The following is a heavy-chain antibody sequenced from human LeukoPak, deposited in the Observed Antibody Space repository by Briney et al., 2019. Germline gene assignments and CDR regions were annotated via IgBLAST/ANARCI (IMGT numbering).Heavy chain of an antibody. V-gene: IGHV3-30*04. Sequence: PGRSQRLSCTASGFTFTSYAMHWLRQDPGKGLEWVAVISYDGSNKYFADSVKGRFTISRDNSKNTLYLQMNSLRTEDTAMYYCARADGSGSYYSVPFDWGQGTLVTVSS. CDR1: GFTFTSYA. CDR3: ARADGSGSYYSVPFD. CDR2: ISYDGSNK. J-gene: IGHJ4*02. D-gene: IGHD3-10*01.